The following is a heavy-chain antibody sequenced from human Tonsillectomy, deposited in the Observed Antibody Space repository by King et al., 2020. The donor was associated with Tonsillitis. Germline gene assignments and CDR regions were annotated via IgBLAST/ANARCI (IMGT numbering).Heavy chain of an antibody. CDR2: ISGSGGRT. CDR3: AKFGGYDFGSGFDY. J-gene: IGHJ4*02. D-gene: IGHD3-3*01. Sequence: VQLVESGGGLVQPGGSLRLSCAASGFTFSSYAMSWVRQAPGKGLEWVSGISGSGGRTYYADSVKGRFTISRDNSKNTLYMQMNSLRAEDTAVYYCAKFGGYDFGSGFDYWGEGTRVTVSS. CDR1: GFTFSSYA. V-gene: IGHV3-23*04.